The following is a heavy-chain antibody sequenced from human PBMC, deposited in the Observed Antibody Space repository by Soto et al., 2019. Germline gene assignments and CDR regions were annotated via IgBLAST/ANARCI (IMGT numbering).Heavy chain of an antibody. CDR1: GFTFSSYA. CDR3: AKEGVVATDDYYYYYYMDV. D-gene: IGHD5-12*01. Sequence: GGSLRLSCAASGFTFSSYAMSWVRQAPGKGLEWVSAISGSGGSTYYADSVKGRFTISRDNSKNTLYLQMNGLRAEDTAVYYCAKEGVVATDDYYYYYYMDVWGKGTTVTVSS. CDR2: ISGSGGST. V-gene: IGHV3-23*01. J-gene: IGHJ6*03.